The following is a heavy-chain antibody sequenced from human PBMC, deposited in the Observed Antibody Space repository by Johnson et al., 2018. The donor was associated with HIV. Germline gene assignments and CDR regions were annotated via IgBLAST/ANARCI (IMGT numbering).Heavy chain of an antibody. D-gene: IGHD3-16*01. J-gene: IGHJ3*02. CDR3: ARGSRYTHDNDDVYLLQAFDI. CDR1: GFTFSNYG. V-gene: IGHV3-30*03. CDR2: ISYDGSNK. Sequence: QVQLVESGGGVVQPGRSLRLSCAASGFTFSNYGMHWVRQGPGKGLEWVAVISYDGSNKYYADSAKGRFTISRANSKNTLYLQMNTLRADDTAVYYCARGSRYTHDNDDVYLLQAFDIWGQGTMVTVSS.